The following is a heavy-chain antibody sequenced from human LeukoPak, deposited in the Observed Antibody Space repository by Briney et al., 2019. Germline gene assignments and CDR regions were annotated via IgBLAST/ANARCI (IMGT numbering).Heavy chain of an antibody. Sequence: PGGSLRLSCAASGFTLSSYSMNWVRQAPGKGLEWVSSTSSSSSYIYYADSVKGRFTISRDNAKNSLYLQMNSLRAEGTAVYYCARDVTLSSWFPVSFDYWGQGTLVTVSS. V-gene: IGHV3-21*01. CDR1: GFTLSSYS. CDR2: TSSSSSYI. D-gene: IGHD6-13*01. J-gene: IGHJ4*02. CDR3: ARDVTLSSWFPVSFDY.